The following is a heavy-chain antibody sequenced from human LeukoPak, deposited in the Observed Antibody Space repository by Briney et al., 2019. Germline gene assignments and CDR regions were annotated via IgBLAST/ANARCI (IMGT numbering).Heavy chain of an antibody. V-gene: IGHV3-30*02. Sequence: GGSLRLSCAASGFTFSSYGMHWVRQAPGKGLEWVAVIWYDGSNKYYADSVKGRFTISRDNSKNTLYLQMNSLRAEDTAVYYCAKDPYTGAFDIWGQGTMVTVSS. CDR1: GFTFSSYG. CDR3: AKDPYTGAFDI. CDR2: IWYDGSNK. D-gene: IGHD3-16*01. J-gene: IGHJ3*02.